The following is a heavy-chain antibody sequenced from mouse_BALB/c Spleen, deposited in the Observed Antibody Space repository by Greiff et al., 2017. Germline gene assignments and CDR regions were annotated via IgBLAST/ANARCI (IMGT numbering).Heavy chain of an antibody. CDR3: ARDDYYGYDD. J-gene: IGHJ2*01. Sequence: EVQLVESGGGLVQPGGSLKLSCAASGFTFSSYGMSWVRQTPDKRLELVATINSNGGSTYYPDSVKGRFTISRDNAKNTLYLQMSSLKSEDTAMYNCARDDYYGYDDWGQGTTLTVSS. CDR2: INSNGGST. CDR1: GFTFSSYG. V-gene: IGHV5-6-3*01. D-gene: IGHD1-2*01.